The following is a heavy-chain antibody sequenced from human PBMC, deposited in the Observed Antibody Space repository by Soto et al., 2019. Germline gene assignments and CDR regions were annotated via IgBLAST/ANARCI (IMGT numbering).Heavy chain of an antibody. D-gene: IGHD5-18*01. CDR3: ARVNPGYSYVNY. J-gene: IGHJ4*02. CDR2: INSDGSTT. Sequence: EVQLVESGGGLVQPGGSLRLSCAASGFTFSSYWMLWVRHAPGKGLFWVSRINSDGSTTSYADSVKGRFTISRDNAKNTLYLQMNSLRAEDTAVYYCARVNPGYSYVNYWGQGTLVTVSS. V-gene: IGHV3-74*01. CDR1: GFTFSSYW.